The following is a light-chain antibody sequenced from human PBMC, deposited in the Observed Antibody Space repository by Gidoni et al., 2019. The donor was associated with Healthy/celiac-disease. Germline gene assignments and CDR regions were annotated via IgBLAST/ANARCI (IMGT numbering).Light chain of an antibody. J-gene: IGKJ1*01. Sequence: IQMTQSPSTLSASVGDRVTLTCRASQSIATWLAWYQQKPGRAPTLLIYWAASLESGVPSRFSGRGSGTDFTLATSSLQPDDFATYFCQQYHNYPWTFGQGTKVELK. CDR3: QQYHNYPWT. V-gene: IGKV1-5*03. CDR2: WAA. CDR1: QSIATW.